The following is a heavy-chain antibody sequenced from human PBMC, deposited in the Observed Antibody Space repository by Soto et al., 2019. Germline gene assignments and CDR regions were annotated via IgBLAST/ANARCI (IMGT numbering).Heavy chain of an antibody. CDR1: GFTFSSYS. V-gene: IGHV3-21*01. D-gene: IGHD3-3*01. Sequence: GSLRLSCAASGFTFSSYSMNCFRQAPGKGLEWVSSISSSSSYIYYADSVKGRFTISRDNAKNSLYLQMNSLRAEDTAVYYCARMSSLYYDFWSGYPYIWFEPWGQGTLVVVSS. CDR3: ARMSSLYYDFWSGYPYIWFEP. J-gene: IGHJ5*02. CDR2: ISSSSSYI.